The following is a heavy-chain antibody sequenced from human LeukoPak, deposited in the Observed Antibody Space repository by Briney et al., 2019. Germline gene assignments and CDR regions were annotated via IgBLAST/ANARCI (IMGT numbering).Heavy chain of an antibody. Sequence: LGASVKVSCKASGYTFTGYYIYWVRQAPGQGLEWMRWINPNSGDTKYAQNFQGRVTMTRDTSITTAYVEVSRLRSDDTAIYYCAREHTYGVHNAFDIWGQGTMVTVSS. CDR1: GYTFTGYY. V-gene: IGHV1-2*03. D-gene: IGHD5-18*01. CDR3: AREHTYGVHNAFDI. CDR2: INPNSGDT. J-gene: IGHJ3*02.